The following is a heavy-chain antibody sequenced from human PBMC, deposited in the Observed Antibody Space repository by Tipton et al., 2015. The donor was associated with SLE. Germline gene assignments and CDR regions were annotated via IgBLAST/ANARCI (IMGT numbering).Heavy chain of an antibody. D-gene: IGHD6-13*01. Sequence: SLRLSCAASGFTLSRYWMSWVRQAPGKGLEWVANIKQDGSEKDYVDSVKGRFTISRDNAKNSLYLQMNSLRAEDTAVYYCAGSWAGSAFDIWGQGTLVTVS. CDR1: GFTLSRYW. CDR2: IKQDGSEK. J-gene: IGHJ3*02. V-gene: IGHV3-7*01. CDR3: AGSWAGSAFDI.